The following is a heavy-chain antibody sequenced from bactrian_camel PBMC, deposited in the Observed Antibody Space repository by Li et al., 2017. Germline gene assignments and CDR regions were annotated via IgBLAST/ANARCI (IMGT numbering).Heavy chain of an antibody. J-gene: IGHJ4*01. Sequence: VQLVESGGASVQAGGSLRLSCAASGFTFSDYTMTWVRQAPGKGLEWVSDINSSGRSTNYADSVKGRFIISKDSAKDTLYLQMNSLKPEDTAMYYCAADECRAYVDYRGWWRASNRGRGTQVTVS. CDR3: AADECRAYVDYRGWWRASN. CDR1: GFTFSDYT. CDR2: INSSGRST. D-gene: IGHD4*01. V-gene: IGHV3S40*01.